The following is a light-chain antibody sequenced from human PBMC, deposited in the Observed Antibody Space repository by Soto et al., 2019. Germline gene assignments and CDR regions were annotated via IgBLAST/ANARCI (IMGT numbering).Light chain of an antibody. CDR3: QQYNSYFWT. J-gene: IGKJ1*01. CDR1: LPISNY. CDR2: AAS. Sequence: DIQMTQSPYSLSASVGDRVTITCRASLPISNYLAWYQQKQGKIPNLLIYAASTLQAGVPSRFSGSGSGTELTLTLSSLKPDDLATDDCQQYNSYFWTVGQGTKLDIK. V-gene: IGKV1-27*01.